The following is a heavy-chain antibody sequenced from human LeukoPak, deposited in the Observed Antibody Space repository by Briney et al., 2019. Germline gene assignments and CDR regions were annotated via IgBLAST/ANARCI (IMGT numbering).Heavy chain of an antibody. CDR2: IYYSGST. J-gene: IGHJ4*02. Sequence: ASETLSLTCTVSGGSISSYYWSWIRQPPGKGLEWIGYIYYSGSTNYNPSLKSRVTMSVDTSKNQFSLKLSSVTAADTAVYYCARIVGGSYYFDYWGQGTLVTVSS. D-gene: IGHD1-26*01. CDR1: GGSISSYY. CDR3: ARIVGGSYYFDY. V-gene: IGHV4-59*12.